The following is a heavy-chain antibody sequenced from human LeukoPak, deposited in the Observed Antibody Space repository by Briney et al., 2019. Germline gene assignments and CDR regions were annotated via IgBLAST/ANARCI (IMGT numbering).Heavy chain of an antibody. CDR2: IDPSDSYT. CDR3: ARAPSTTLRFFDY. V-gene: IGHV5-10-1*01. J-gene: IGHJ4*02. D-gene: IGHD4-17*01. Sequence: GESLKISCKGSEYSFTSYWISWVRQMPGKGLEWMGRIDPSDSYTNYSPSFQGHVTISADKSISTAYLHWSSLKASDTAMYYCARAPSTTLRFFDYWAQGTLVTVSS. CDR1: EYSFTSYW.